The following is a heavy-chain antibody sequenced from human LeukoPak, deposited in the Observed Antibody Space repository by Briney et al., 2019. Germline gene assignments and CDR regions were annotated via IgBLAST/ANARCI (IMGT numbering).Heavy chain of an antibody. V-gene: IGHV1-3*01. CDR1: GYTFTSYA. D-gene: IGHD3-22*01. Sequence: ASVKVSCKASGYTFTSYAMHWVRQAPGQRLEWMGWINAGNGNTKYSQKFQGRVTITRDTSASTAYMELSSLRSEDTAVYYCARRSRSGYYYGGNYFDYWGQGTLVTVSS. J-gene: IGHJ4*02. CDR2: INAGNGNT. CDR3: ARRSRSGYYYGGNYFDY.